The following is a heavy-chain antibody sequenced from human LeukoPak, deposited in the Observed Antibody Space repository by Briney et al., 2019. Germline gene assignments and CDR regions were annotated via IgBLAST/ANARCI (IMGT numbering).Heavy chain of an antibody. D-gene: IGHD4-23*01. Sequence: GGSLRLSCAASGFAFSSYAMSWVRQAPGKGLEWVSAISGSGGSTYYADSVKGRFTISRDNSKNTLYLQMNSLRAEDTAVYYCAKGTSTVVTRGGWDYWGQGTLVTVSS. J-gene: IGHJ4*02. CDR2: ISGSGGST. CDR3: AKGTSTVVTRGGWDY. V-gene: IGHV3-23*01. CDR1: GFAFSSYA.